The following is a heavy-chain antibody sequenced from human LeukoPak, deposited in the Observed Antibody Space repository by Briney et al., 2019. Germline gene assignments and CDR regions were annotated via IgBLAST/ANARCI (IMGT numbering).Heavy chain of an antibody. J-gene: IGHJ5*02. D-gene: IGHD3-22*01. CDR3: AGGGFSYYDSSGYYGFDP. Sequence: PGGSLRLSCAASGFTFSSYWMSWVRQAPGKGLEWVANIKQDGSEKYYVDSVKGRFTISRDNAKNSLYLQMNSPRAEDTSVYYCAGGGFSYYDSSGYYGFDPWGQGTLVTVSS. CDR1: GFTFSSYW. CDR2: IKQDGSEK. V-gene: IGHV3-7*01.